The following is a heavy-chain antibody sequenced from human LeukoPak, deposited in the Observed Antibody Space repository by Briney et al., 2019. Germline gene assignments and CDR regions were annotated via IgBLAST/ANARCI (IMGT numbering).Heavy chain of an antibody. CDR2: IRGSGGST. D-gene: IGHD6-13*01. Sequence: PGGSLRLSCAASGFTFSSKAMSWVRQAPGKGLEWVSVIRGSGGSTYYADSVKGRFTISRDNSKNTLYLQVGSLRAEDMAVYYCARMDRSSQGYYYYGMDVWGQGTTVTVSS. J-gene: IGHJ6*02. CDR1: GFTFSSKA. V-gene: IGHV3-23*01. CDR3: ARMDRSSQGYYYYGMDV.